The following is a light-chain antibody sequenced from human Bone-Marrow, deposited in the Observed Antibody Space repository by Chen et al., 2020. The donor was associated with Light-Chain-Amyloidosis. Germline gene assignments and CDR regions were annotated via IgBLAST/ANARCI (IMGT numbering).Light chain of an antibody. CDR2: GAS. Sequence: DIVMTQSPLSLPVTPGEPASISCRASQSVSSNLAWYQQKPGQAPRLLIYGASTRATGIPARFSGSGSGTEFTLTISSLQSEDFAVYYCQQYNNWPPWTFGQGTKVEIK. CDR3: QQYNNWPPWT. V-gene: IGKV3-15*01. CDR1: QSVSSN. J-gene: IGKJ1*01.